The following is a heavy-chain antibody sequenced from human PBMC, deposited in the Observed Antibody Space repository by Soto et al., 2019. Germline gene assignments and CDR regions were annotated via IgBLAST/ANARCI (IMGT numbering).Heavy chain of an antibody. CDR1: GFTVSSNY. CDR2: IYSGGST. V-gene: IGHV3-53*01. D-gene: IGHD6-13*01. J-gene: IGHJ4*02. Sequence: AGGSLRLSCAASGFTVSSNYMSWVRQAPGKGLEWVSVIYSGGSTYYADSVKGRFTISRDNSKNTLYLQMNSLRAEDTAVYYCASTIAAAGTGYIFDYWGQGTLVTVSS. CDR3: ASTIAAAGTGYIFDY.